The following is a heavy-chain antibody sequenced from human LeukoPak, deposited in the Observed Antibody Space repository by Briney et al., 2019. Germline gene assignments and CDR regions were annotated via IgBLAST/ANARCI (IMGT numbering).Heavy chain of an antibody. Sequence: SETLSLTCTVSGGSISSSSYYWGWIRQPPGKGLEWIGSIYYGGNTYYNPSLKSRVTISVDTSKNQFSLKLSSVTAADTAMYYCARTRLRWSIFDYWGQGTLVTVSS. CDR3: ARTRLRWSIFDY. J-gene: IGHJ4*02. CDR2: IYYGGNT. D-gene: IGHD4-23*01. CDR1: GGSISSSSYY. V-gene: IGHV4-39*01.